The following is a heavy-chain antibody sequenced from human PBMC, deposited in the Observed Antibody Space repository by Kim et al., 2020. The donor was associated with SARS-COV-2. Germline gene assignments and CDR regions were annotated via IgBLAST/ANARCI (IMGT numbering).Heavy chain of an antibody. D-gene: IGHD3-22*01. CDR2: IYYSGST. CDR3: ARARITMIVVVKYFDY. V-gene: IGHV4-31*03. Sequence: SETLSLTCTVSGGSISSGGYYWSWIRQHPGKGLEWIGNIYYSGSTYYNPSLKSRVTISVDTSKNQFSLKLSSVTAADTAVYYCARARITMIVVVKYFDYWGQGTLVTVSS. CDR1: GGSISSGGYY. J-gene: IGHJ4*02.